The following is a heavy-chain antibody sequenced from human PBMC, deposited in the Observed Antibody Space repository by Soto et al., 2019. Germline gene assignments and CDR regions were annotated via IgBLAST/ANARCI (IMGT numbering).Heavy chain of an antibody. CDR2: IWYDGSNK. CDR1: GFTFSSYG. CDR3: ARYLTGLGVRAGVFDY. J-gene: IGHJ4*02. Sequence: PGGSLRLSCAASGFTFSSYGMHWVRQAPGKGLEWVAVIWYDGSNKYYADSVKGRFTISRDNSKNTLYLQMNSLRAEDTAVYYCARYLTGLGVRAGVFDYWGQGTLVTVSS. V-gene: IGHV3-33*01. D-gene: IGHD3-10*01.